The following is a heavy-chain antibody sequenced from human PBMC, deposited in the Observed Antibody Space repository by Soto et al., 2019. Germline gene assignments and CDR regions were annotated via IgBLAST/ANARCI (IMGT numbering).Heavy chain of an antibody. J-gene: IGHJ4*02. D-gene: IGHD3-16*01. CDR1: GFSLSPYW. CDR3: ARDLGGPDY. CDR2: LSSDGFGA. V-gene: IGHV3-74*03. Sequence: EVHLEESGGGLVQPGGSLRLSCAASGFSLSPYWMHWVRQVPGGGLEWVARLSSDGFGAAYADSVKGRFFISRDIARNTLSLQMNSLRVDDTAVYYCARDLGGPDYWGRGTSVTVSS.